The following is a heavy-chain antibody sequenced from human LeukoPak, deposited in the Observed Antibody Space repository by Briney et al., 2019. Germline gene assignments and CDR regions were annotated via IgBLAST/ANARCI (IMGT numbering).Heavy chain of an antibody. D-gene: IGHD1-26*01. CDR2: ISSSSSYI. CDR1: GFTFSSYS. Sequence: GGSLRLSCAASGFTFSSYSMNWVRQAPGKGLEWVSSISSSSSYIYYADSVKGRFTISRDNAKNSLYLQMNSLRAEDTAVYYCARDPTYSGSYSYYFDYWGQGTLVTVPS. V-gene: IGHV3-21*01. CDR3: ARDPTYSGSYSYYFDY. J-gene: IGHJ4*02.